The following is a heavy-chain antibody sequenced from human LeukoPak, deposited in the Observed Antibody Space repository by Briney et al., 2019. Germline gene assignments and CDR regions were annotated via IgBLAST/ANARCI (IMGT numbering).Heavy chain of an antibody. Sequence: GGSLRLSCEDSEFTFSSYWMHWVRQAPGKGLVWVSRISTDGSSTSYADSVKGRFTISRDNAKKTLYLQMNSVRAEDTAVYYCARDRVAVPGHYYMDVWGKGTTVTISS. V-gene: IGHV3-74*01. D-gene: IGHD6-19*01. CDR2: ISTDGSST. CDR1: EFTFSSYW. CDR3: ARDRVAVPGHYYMDV. J-gene: IGHJ6*03.